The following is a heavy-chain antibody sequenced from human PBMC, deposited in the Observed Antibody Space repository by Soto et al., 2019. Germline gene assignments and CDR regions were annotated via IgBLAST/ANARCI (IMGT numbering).Heavy chain of an antibody. CDR1: GFTFRYFW. CDR2: IKFNGIET. V-gene: IGHV3-7*01. J-gene: IGHJ4*02. Sequence: EVQVVESGGKLVQPGGSLRLSCVGSGFTFRYFWMSWVRQAPGGGLEWVARIKFNGIETQYADSVKGRFTISRDNADNPVYLQMNSLRGEDTAMYYCARDSGYGSVDSVNHYFDYWGQGTLVTVTS. D-gene: IGHD3-10*01. CDR3: ARDSGYGSVDSVNHYFDY.